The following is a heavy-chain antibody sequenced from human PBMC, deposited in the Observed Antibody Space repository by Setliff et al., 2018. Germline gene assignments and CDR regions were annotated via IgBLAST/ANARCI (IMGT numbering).Heavy chain of an antibody. Sequence: GESLKISCKGSGYSFINYWIGWVRQMPGKGLEWMGIIYPGDSDTTYSPSFQGQVTISADRSISTAYLQWSSLKASDTAVYYCARLRKAVDGINFPRYMDVWGKGTTGTVPQ. V-gene: IGHV5-51*01. CDR3: ARLRKAVDGINFPRYMDV. D-gene: IGHD6-19*01. CDR1: GYSFINYW. CDR2: IYPGDSDT. J-gene: IGHJ6*04.